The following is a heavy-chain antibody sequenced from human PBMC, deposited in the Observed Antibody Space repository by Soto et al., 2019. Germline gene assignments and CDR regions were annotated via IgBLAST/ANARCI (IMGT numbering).Heavy chain of an antibody. CDR3: ARQALYYYDSSGYSLGYYFDY. J-gene: IGHJ4*02. CDR1: GGSISSGDYY. V-gene: IGHV4-30-4*01. CDR2: IYYSGST. Sequence: PSETLSLTCAVSGGSISSGDYYWSWIRQPPGKGLEWIGYIYYSGSTYYNPSLKSRVTISVDTSKNQFSLKLSSVTAADTAVYYCARQALYYYDSSGYSLGYYFDYWGQGTLVTVSS. D-gene: IGHD3-22*01.